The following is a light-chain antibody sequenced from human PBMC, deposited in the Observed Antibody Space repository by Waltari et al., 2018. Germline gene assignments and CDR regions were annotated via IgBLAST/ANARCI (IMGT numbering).Light chain of an antibody. Sequence: QSALTQPPSASRSPGQSVTISCTGTSSDVGGYEYVSWYQQHPGKAPKLMIYEVSKRPSGVPDRFSGSKSGNTASLTVSGLQAEDEADYYCNSYAGSNNWVFGGGTKLTVL. CDR1: SSDVGGYEY. J-gene: IGLJ3*02. CDR2: EVS. V-gene: IGLV2-8*02. CDR3: NSYAGSNNWV.